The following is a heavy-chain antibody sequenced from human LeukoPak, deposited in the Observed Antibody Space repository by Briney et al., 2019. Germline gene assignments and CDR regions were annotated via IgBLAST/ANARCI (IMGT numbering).Heavy chain of an antibody. D-gene: IGHD1-14*01. CDR1: GGSFSGYH. CDR2: INHSGST. J-gene: IGHJ4*02. Sequence: PSETLSLTCAVYGGSFSGYHWSWIRQPPGKGLEWIGEINHSGSTNYNPSLKSRVTISVDTSKNQFSLKLSSVTAADTAVYYCAREATGLYYFDYWGQGTLVTVSS. CDR3: AREATGLYYFDY. V-gene: IGHV4-34*01.